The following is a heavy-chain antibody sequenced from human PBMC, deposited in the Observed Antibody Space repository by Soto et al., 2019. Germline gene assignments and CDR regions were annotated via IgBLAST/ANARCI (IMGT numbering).Heavy chain of an antibody. CDR3: ARGRYCLTGRCFPNWFDS. V-gene: IGHV4-30-4*01. CDR2: IYKSATT. D-gene: IGHD7-27*01. CDR1: GDSISNLDYF. J-gene: IGHJ5*01. Sequence: PSETLSLTCSVSGDSISNLDYFWAWIRQPPGQALEYIGYIYKSATTYYNPSFESRVAISVDTSKSQSSLNVTSVTAADTAVYFCARGRYCLTGRCFPNWFDSWGQAALVTVSS.